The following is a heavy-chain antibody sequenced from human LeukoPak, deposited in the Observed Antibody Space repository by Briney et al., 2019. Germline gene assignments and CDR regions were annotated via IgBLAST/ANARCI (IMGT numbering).Heavy chain of an antibody. Sequence: SETLSLTCTVSGGSISSCYWSWIRQPPGKGLEWIGYIYYSGSTNYNPSLKSRVTISVDTSKNQFSLKLSSVTAADTAVYYCAREMYYYDSSGYYYVNDYWGQGTLVTVSS. J-gene: IGHJ4*02. CDR1: GGSISSCY. CDR2: IYYSGST. V-gene: IGHV4-59*01. D-gene: IGHD3-22*01. CDR3: AREMYYYDSSGYYYVNDY.